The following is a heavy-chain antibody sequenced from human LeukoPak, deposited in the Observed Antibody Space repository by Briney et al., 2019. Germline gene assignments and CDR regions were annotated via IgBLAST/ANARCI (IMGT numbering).Heavy chain of an antibody. J-gene: IGHJ6*03. V-gene: IGHV1-46*01. CDR3: ARESSSPVYYYYYMDV. Sequence: ASVKVSCKASGYTFTSYYMHWVRQAPGQGLEWMGIINPSGGSTSYAQKSQGRVTMTRDMSTSTVYMELSSLRSEDTAVYYCARESSSPVYYYYYMDVWGKGTTVTVSS. CDR1: GYTFTSYY. CDR2: INPSGGST. D-gene: IGHD6-6*01.